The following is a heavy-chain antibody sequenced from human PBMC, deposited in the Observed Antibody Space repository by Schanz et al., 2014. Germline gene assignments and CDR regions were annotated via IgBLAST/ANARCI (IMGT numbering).Heavy chain of an antibody. CDR3: ARPPHDSSGYYPFDY. D-gene: IGHD3-22*01. J-gene: IGHJ4*02. CDR2: ITYNGGTI. V-gene: IGHV3-48*01. CDR1: GITFSSHS. Sequence: EVHLVESGGGLVQPGGSLRLSCAASGITFSSHSFNWVRQAPGKGLEWISYITYNGGTIYYADSVKGRFTISRDNAKNALYLQMNSLRAEDTAVYYCARPPHDSSGYYPFDYWGQGTLVTDSS.